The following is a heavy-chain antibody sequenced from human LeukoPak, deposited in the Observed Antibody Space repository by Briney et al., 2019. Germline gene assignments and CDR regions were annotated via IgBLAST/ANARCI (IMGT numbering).Heavy chain of an antibody. CDR3: ARDPLRSTWSTYNNAMDV. CDR2: TSAYNGNT. Sequence: ASVKVSCKASGYSXTSYAINGVRQAPGQGLEWVGWTSAYNGNTDYAQKVQGRVIMTTDASTSTAHMELVSLTSDDTAVYYCARDPLRSTWSTYNNAMDVWGQGTTVTVS. D-gene: IGHD6-13*01. V-gene: IGHV1-18*04. CDR1: GYSXTSYA. J-gene: IGHJ6*02.